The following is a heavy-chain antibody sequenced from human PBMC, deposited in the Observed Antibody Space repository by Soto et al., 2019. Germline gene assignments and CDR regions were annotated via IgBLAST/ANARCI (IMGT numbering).Heavy chain of an antibody. D-gene: IGHD3-22*01. CDR1: GYTLTELS. J-gene: IGHJ4*02. CDR3: ATGRRGRYYLV. Sequence: ASVKVSCKVSGYTLTELSMHWVRQAPGKGLEWMGGFDPEDGETIYAQKFQGRVTITEDTSTDAAYMELSSLRSEDTAVYYCATGRRGRYYLVWGQGALVTVPS. CDR2: FDPEDGET. V-gene: IGHV1-24*01.